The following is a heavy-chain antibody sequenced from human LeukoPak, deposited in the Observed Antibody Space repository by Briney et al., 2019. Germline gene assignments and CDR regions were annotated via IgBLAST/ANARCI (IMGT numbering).Heavy chain of an antibody. V-gene: IGHV3-30*18. J-gene: IGHJ6*02. Sequence: GRSLRLSCAASGFTFSSYGMHWVRQAPGKGLEWVAVISYDGSNKYYADSVKGRFTTSRDNSRNTLYLQMNSLRAEDTAVYYCAKNKGRNWNLYGMDVWGQGTTVTVSS. CDR3: AKNKGRNWNLYGMDV. D-gene: IGHD1-20*01. CDR1: GFTFSSYG. CDR2: ISYDGSNK.